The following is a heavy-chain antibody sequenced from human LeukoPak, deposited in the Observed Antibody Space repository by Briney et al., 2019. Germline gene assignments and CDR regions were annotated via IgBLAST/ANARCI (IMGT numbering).Heavy chain of an antibody. CDR3: ARYFSGGQFKWFDP. Sequence: SQTLSLTCAVSGDSISSGGYSWSWIRQPPGKGLEWIGYIYHGGSAYYSPSLKSRANVSVDKSKNQFSLKLSSVTAADTAVYYCARYFSGGQFKWFDPWGQGTLVTVSS. J-gene: IGHJ5*02. CDR1: GDSISSGGYS. D-gene: IGHD1-26*01. V-gene: IGHV4-30-2*01. CDR2: IYHGGSA.